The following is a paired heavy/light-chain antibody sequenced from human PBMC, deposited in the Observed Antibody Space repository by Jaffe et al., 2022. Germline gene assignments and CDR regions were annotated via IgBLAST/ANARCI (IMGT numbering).Light chain of an antibody. CDR1: QSVSSSY. J-gene: IGKJ2*01. CDR3: QQYGSSQVYT. Sequence: EIVLTQSPGTLSLSPGERATLSCRASQSVSSSYLAWYQQKPGQAPRLLIYGASSRATGIPDRFSGSGSGTDFTLTISRLEPEDFAVYYCQQYGSSQVYTFGQGTKLEIK. CDR2: GAS. V-gene: IGKV3-20*01.
Heavy chain of an antibody. CDR3: AREQANYDFWSGSGYYYYMDV. J-gene: IGHJ6*03. CDR1: GYTFTSYG. D-gene: IGHD3-3*01. Sequence: QVQLVQSGAEVKKPGASVKVSCKASGYTFTSYGISWVRQAPGQGLEWMGWISAYNGNTNYAQKLQGRVTMTTDTSTSTAYMELRSLRSDDTAVYYCAREQANYDFWSGSGYYYYMDVWGKGTTVTVSS. V-gene: IGHV1-18*01. CDR2: ISAYNGNT.